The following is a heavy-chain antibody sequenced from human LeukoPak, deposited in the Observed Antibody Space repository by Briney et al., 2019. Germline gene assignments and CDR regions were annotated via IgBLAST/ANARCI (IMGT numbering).Heavy chain of an antibody. CDR3: ARARYDSSYAFDI. D-gene: IGHD3-22*01. Sequence: SETLSLTCTVSGGSISSYYWSWIRQPPGKGLEWIGYIYYSGSTNYNPSLKSRVTISVDTSKNQFSLKLSSVTAADTAVYYCARARYDSSYAFDIWGQGTMVTVSS. V-gene: IGHV4-59*01. J-gene: IGHJ3*02. CDR1: GGSISSYY. CDR2: IYYSGST.